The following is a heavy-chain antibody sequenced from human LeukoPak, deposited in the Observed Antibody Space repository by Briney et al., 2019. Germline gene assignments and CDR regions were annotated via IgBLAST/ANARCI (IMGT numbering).Heavy chain of an antibody. Sequence: PGGSLRLSCAASGFTFSSYWMSWVRQAPGKGLEWVANIKQDGSEKYYVDSVKGRFTISRDNAKNSLYLQMNSLRAEDTAVYYCARDQERLGELSLLIDYWGQGTLVTVSS. CDR2: IKQDGSEK. CDR3: ARDQERLGELSLLIDY. V-gene: IGHV3-7*01. J-gene: IGHJ4*02. D-gene: IGHD3-16*02. CDR1: GFTFSSYW.